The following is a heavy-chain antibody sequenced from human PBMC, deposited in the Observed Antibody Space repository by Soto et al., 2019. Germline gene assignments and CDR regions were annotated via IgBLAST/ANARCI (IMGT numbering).Heavy chain of an antibody. V-gene: IGHV3-30*18. CDR3: AKDVVVGATPGLGDYYYYYGMDV. J-gene: IGHJ6*02. CDR2: ISYDGSNK. D-gene: IGHD1-26*01. Sequence: QVQLVESGGGVVQPGRSLRLSCAASGFTFSSYGMHWVRQAPGKGLEWVAVISYDGSNKYYADSVKGRFTISRDNSKNTLYLQMNILRAEDTAVYYSAKDVVVGATPGLGDYYYYYGMDVWGQGTTVTVSS. CDR1: GFTFSSYG.